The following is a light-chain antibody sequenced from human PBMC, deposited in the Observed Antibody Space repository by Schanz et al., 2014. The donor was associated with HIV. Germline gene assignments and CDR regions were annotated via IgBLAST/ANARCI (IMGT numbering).Light chain of an antibody. J-gene: IGLJ3*02. Sequence: QSALTQPPSASGSPGQSVTISCTGTSSDVGGYNYVSWYQQHPGKAPKLMIYEVNKRPSGVPDRFSGSKSGNTASLTISGLQAEDEADYYCSSYTNINSWVFGGGTKLTVL. CDR3: SSYTNINSWV. CDR1: SSDVGGYNY. V-gene: IGLV2-8*01. CDR2: EVN.